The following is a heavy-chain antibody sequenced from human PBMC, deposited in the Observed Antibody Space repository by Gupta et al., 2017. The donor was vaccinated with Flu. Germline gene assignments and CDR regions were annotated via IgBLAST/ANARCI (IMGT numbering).Heavy chain of an antibody. Sequence: EVQLVESGGGLVQPGGSLRLSCAASGFTFSSYWMHWVRQAAGKGLMWVSRINHDGSSTTYADSVKGRFTISRDNAKNTLYLQMNSLRGEDTAVYYCARVRDTVTTTTQYFNWLDPWGQGTLVTVSS. CDR1: GFTFSSYW. V-gene: IGHV3-74*01. J-gene: IGHJ5*02. CDR3: ARVRDTVTTTTQYFNWLDP. D-gene: IGHD1-26*01. CDR2: INHDGSST.